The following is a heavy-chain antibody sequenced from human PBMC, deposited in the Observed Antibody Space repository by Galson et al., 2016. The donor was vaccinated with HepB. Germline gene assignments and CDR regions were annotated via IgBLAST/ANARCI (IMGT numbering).Heavy chain of an antibody. CDR1: GGSTSGYY. CDR3: ARQRYSYGAFDN. V-gene: IGHV4-59*08. D-gene: IGHD5-18*01. J-gene: IGHJ4*02. Sequence: SETLSLTCTVSGGSTSGYYWSWFRQSPGKGLEWIAYIYHGGNTKYNPSLKSRMTISADTSKKDFSLKLSSVTAADTAVYYCARQRYSYGAFDNWGPGTLVTVSS. CDR2: IYHGGNT.